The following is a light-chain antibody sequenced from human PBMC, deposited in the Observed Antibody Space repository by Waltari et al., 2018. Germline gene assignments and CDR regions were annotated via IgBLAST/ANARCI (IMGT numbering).Light chain of an antibody. J-gene: IGKJ1*01. CDR1: QSISTW. CDR3: QQYNGYRWT. Sequence: DIQMTPSPSPLSASVGDRVTITCRASQSISTWLAWYQQRPGKAPKLLVYKASTLESGVPSRFSGSGSGTEFTLTINSLQPDDFATYYCQQYNGYRWTFGQGTKVDIK. CDR2: KAS. V-gene: IGKV1-5*03.